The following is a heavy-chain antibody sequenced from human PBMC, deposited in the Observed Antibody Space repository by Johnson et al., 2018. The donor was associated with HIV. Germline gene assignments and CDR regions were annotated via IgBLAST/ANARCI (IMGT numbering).Heavy chain of an antibody. V-gene: IGHV3-53*01. Sequence: QLVESGGGLIQPGGSLRLSCAVSGFTVSSNYMSWVRQGPGKGLEWVSVIYSGGDTYYADSVKGRFTISRDDSKNTLYLQMNRLTAEDTAVYYCARAPGFSRAFDIWGQGTMVTVSS. CDR3: ARAPGFSRAFDI. J-gene: IGHJ3*02. CDR1: GFTVSSNY. CDR2: IYSGGDT. D-gene: IGHD3-10*01.